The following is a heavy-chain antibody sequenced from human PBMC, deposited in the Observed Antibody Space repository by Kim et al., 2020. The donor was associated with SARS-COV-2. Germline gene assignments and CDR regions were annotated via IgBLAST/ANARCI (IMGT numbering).Heavy chain of an antibody. CDR2: ISGSGGST. J-gene: IGHJ6*02. D-gene: IGHD6-13*01. Sequence: GGSLRLSCAASGFTFSSYAMSWVRQAPGKGLEWVSAISGSGGSTYYADSVKGRFTISRDNSKNTLYLQMNSLRAEDTAVYYCAKDRLAAAGMILGYYYYGMGVWGQGTTVTVSS. CDR3: AKDRLAAAGMILGYYYYGMGV. V-gene: IGHV3-23*01. CDR1: GFTFSSYA.